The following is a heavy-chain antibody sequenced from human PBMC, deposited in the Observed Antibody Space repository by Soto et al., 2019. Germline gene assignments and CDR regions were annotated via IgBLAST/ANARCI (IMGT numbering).Heavy chain of an antibody. CDR3: ARYGDYQAPFAP. Sequence: QVQLQESGPGLVKPSETLSLTCTVSGGSISSYYWSWIRQPPGKGLEWIGYIYYSGSTNYNPSLKSRVTTSVDTSKNQFSLKLSSVTAADTAVYYCARYGDYQAPFAPWGQGTLVTVSS. CDR1: GGSISSYY. J-gene: IGHJ5*02. CDR2: IYYSGST. D-gene: IGHD4-17*01. V-gene: IGHV4-59*01.